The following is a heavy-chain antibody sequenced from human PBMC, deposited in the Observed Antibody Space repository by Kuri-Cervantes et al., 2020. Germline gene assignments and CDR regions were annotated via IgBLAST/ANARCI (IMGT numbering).Heavy chain of an antibody. J-gene: IGHJ4*02. D-gene: IGHD6-13*01. CDR1: GGSISSGDYY. V-gene: IGHV4-30-4*02. CDR2: IYYSGST. Sequence: SETLSLTCTVSGGSISSGDYYWSWIRQPPGKGLEWIGYIYYSGSTYYNPSLKSRVTISVDTSKNQFSLKLSSVTAADTAVYYCASLGDVAAAGTVFDYWGQGTLVTVSS. CDR3: ASLGDVAAAGTVFDY.